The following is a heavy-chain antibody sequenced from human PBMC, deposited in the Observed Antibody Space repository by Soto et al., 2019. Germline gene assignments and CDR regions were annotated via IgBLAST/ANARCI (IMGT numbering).Heavy chain of an antibody. V-gene: IGHV1-69*13. Sequence: ASVKVSCKASGGTFSSYAISWVRQAPGQGLEWMGGIIPIFGTANYAQKFQGRVTITADESTSTAYMELSSLRSEDTAVYYCARDPGSAAGAEYFQHWGQGTLVTVSS. D-gene: IGHD6-13*01. CDR3: ARDPGSAAGAEYFQH. CDR1: GGTFSSYA. CDR2: IIPIFGTA. J-gene: IGHJ1*01.